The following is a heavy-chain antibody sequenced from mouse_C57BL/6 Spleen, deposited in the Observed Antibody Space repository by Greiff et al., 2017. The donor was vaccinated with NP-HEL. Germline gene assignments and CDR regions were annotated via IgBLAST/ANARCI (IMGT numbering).Heavy chain of an antibody. CDR1: GYTFTSYW. CDR2: IYPGSGST. CDR3: ARWVLYDGYWYFDV. Sequence: QVQLQQPGAELVKPGASVKMSCKASGYTFTSYWITWVKQRPGQGLEWIGDIYPGSGSTNYNEKFKSKATLTVDTSSSTAYMQLSSLTSEDSAVYYCARWVLYDGYWYFDVWGTGTTVTVSS. V-gene: IGHV1-55*01. D-gene: IGHD2-3*01. J-gene: IGHJ1*03.